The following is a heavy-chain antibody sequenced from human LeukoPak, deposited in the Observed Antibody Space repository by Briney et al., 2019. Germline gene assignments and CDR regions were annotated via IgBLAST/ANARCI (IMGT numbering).Heavy chain of an antibody. D-gene: IGHD2-2*01. Sequence: ASVKVSCKASGGTFSSYAISWVRQAPGQGLEWMGRIIPILGITNYAQKFQGRVTITADKSTSTPYMELSRLTYENTAVYYCAPPVEYCHSSSCETPLFGGQGTLVTVSS. V-gene: IGHV1-69*04. J-gene: IGHJ4*02. CDR1: GGTFSSYA. CDR3: APPVEYCHSSSCETPLF. CDR2: IIPILGIT.